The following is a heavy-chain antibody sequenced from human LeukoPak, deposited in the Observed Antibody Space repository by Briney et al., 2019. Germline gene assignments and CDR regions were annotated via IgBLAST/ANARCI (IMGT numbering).Heavy chain of an antibody. CDR2: MNPNSGNT. V-gene: IGHV1-8*01. CDR1: GYTFTSYD. CDR3: AREWGSSSSLVGYYYYYMDV. J-gene: IGHJ6*03. D-gene: IGHD6-6*01. Sequence: ASVKVSCKASGYTFTSYDINWVRQATGQGLEWMGWMNPNSGNTGYAQKFQGRVTITADESASTAYMELSSLRSEDTAVYYCAREWGSSSSLVGYYYYYMDVWGKGTTVTVSS.